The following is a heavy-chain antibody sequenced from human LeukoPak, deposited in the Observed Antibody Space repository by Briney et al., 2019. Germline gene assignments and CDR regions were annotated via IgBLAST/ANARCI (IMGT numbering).Heavy chain of an antibody. Sequence: GGSLRLSCAASGFPFSSYAMSWVRQAPGKGLEWVLTINGGGVNTHYAASVGGRFTISRDNSKNTLFLQMNSLRDEDTAVYYCVKDLYSNYGPADYWGQGNLVTVSS. CDR2: INGGGVNT. CDR3: VKDLYSNYGPADY. V-gene: IGHV3-23*01. CDR1: GFPFSSYA. J-gene: IGHJ4*02. D-gene: IGHD4-11*01.